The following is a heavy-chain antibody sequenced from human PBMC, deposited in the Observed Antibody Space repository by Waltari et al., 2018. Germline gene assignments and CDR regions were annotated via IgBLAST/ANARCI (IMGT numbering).Heavy chain of an antibody. CDR1: GFTFSSYS. D-gene: IGHD6-19*01. Sequence: EVQLVESGGGLVQPGGSLRLSCAASGFTFSSYSMNWVRQAPGKGREWVSYISSSSSTIYYADSVKGRFTISRDNAKNSLYLQMNSLRAEDTAVYYCARDGHPWGIAVAPRMDVWGKGTTVTVSS. CDR2: ISSSSSTI. J-gene: IGHJ6*04. CDR3: ARDGHPWGIAVAPRMDV. V-gene: IGHV3-48*04.